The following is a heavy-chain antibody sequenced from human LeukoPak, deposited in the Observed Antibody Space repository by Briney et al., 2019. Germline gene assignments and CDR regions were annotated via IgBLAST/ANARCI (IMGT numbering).Heavy chain of an antibody. D-gene: IGHD2-21*01. CDR1: VDSINTYY. CDR3: ACGVPHSYYYVDI. Sequence: SETLSLTYTVSVDSINTYYWNWIRQPAGKGLEWIAHIYYTGSASYNPSLKSRATISVDTCKNQFSLSLSSVTAADTAVYYYACGVPHSYYYVDIWGKGTTVAVSS. J-gene: IGHJ6*03. V-gene: IGHV4-59*12. CDR2: IYYTGSA.